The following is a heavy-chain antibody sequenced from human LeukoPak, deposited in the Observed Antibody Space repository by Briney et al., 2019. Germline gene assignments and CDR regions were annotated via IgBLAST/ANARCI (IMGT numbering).Heavy chain of an antibody. CDR2: MSPNSGDT. V-gene: IGHV1-8*01. J-gene: IGHJ6*03. CDR1: GYTFTSYD. Sequence: ASVKASCKASGYTFTSYDINWVRQATGQGLEWMGWMSPNSGDTGYAQKFQGRVTMTWNTSISTAYMELSSLRSEDTAVYYCARIQQWQVQDYYYYMDVWGKGTTVTISS. D-gene: IGHD6-19*01. CDR3: ARIQQWQVQDYYYYMDV.